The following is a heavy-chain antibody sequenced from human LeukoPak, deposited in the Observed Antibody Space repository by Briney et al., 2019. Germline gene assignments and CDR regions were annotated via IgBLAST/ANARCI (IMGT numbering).Heavy chain of an antibody. CDR2: INHSGST. CDR1: GGSFGGYY. CDR3: ARVSQWLVSRGMDV. J-gene: IGHJ6*02. Sequence: PSETLSLTCAVYGGSFGGYYWSWIRQPPGKGLEWIGEINHSGSTNYNPSLKSRVTISVDTSKNQFSLKLSSVTAADTAVYYCARVSQWLVSRGMDVWGQGTTVTVSS. D-gene: IGHD6-19*01. V-gene: IGHV4-34*01.